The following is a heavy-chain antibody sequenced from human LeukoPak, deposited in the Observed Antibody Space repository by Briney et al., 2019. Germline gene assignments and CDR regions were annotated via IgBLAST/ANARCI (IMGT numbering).Heavy chain of an antibody. D-gene: IGHD3-10*01. V-gene: IGHV3-23*01. CDR1: GFTFSSNA. CDR3: AKARGYGSGSPSIYYFDY. J-gene: IGHJ4*02. CDR2: ISGSGGST. Sequence: GGSLRPSCAASGFTFSSNAMSWVRQAPGKGLEWVSAISGSGGSTYYADSVKGRFTISRDNSKNTLHLQMNSLRAEDTAVYYCAKARGYGSGSPSIYYFDYWGQGTLVTVSS.